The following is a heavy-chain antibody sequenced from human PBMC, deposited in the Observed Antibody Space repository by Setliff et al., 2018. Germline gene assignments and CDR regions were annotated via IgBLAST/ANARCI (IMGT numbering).Heavy chain of an antibody. CDR2: MHSDDRSI. CDR1: GFIFSGYW. Sequence: GESLKISCAASGFIFSGYWMHWVRQAPGKGLMWVSRMHSDDRSITYADSVKGRFTISRDNAKNMLYLQMNSLRAEDTAVYYCVREGGNYFPLDYWGLGT. CDR3: VREGGNYFPLDY. J-gene: IGHJ4*02. V-gene: IGHV3-74*03. D-gene: IGHD1-26*01.